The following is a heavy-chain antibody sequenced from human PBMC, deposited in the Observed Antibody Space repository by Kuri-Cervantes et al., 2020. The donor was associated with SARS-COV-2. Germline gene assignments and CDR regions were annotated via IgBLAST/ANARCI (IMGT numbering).Heavy chain of an antibody. J-gene: IGHJ4*02. D-gene: IGHD6-6*01. V-gene: IGHV4-39*01. CDR1: RGSISSPGYY. CDR3: ARGRKQLGGSDFDY. Sequence: SETLSLTCTVSRGSISSPGYYWGWIRQAPGKGLEWIGSIFYTGITFYNPSLKSRVTISIDASKNQFSLKLSSVTAADTAVYYCARGRKQLGGSDFDYWGQGTLVTVSS. CDR2: IFYTGIT.